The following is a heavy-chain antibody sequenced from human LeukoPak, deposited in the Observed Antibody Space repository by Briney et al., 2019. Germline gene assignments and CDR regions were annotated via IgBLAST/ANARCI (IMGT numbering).Heavy chain of an antibody. J-gene: IGHJ4*02. D-gene: IGHD5-24*01. Sequence: SETLSLTCTVSGGSISSYYWSWIRQRAGKGLEWIGRIYTSGSTNYNPSLKSRVTMSVDTSKNRFSLKLSSVTAADTAVYYCARHWLQLGVGSTDYWGQGTLVTVSS. CDR1: GGSISSYY. CDR3: ARHWLQLGVGSTDY. V-gene: IGHV4-4*07. CDR2: IYTSGST.